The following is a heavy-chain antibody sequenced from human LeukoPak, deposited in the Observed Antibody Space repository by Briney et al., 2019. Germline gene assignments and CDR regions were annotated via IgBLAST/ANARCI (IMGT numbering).Heavy chain of an antibody. V-gene: IGHV3-21*04. J-gene: IGHJ6*03. CDR1: GFTFSSYS. D-gene: IGHD6-19*01. CDR3: AKDIGGGRGGWYGRMDV. CDR2: ISTSSSYI. Sequence: GGSLRLSCAASGFTFSSYSMNWVRQAPGKGLEWVSCISTSSSYIYYADSVKGRFTTSRDNAKNSLYPQMNSLRAEDTASYYCAKDIGGGRGGWYGRMDVWGKGTTVTISS.